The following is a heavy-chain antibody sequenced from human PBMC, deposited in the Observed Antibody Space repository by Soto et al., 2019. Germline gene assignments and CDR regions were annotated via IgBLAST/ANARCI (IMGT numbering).Heavy chain of an antibody. V-gene: IGHV3-30-3*01. CDR2: ISSDVSIK. CDR3: AGDVWHCSSNSCYFYGMDV. CDR1: GFTFSTYT. D-gene: IGHD2-2*01. J-gene: IGHJ6*02. Sequence: QVQLVESGGGVVQPGRSLRLSCAASGFTFSTYTMHLLRQAPGKGLEWVTLISSDVSIKDFADSVKGRFTISRDNSKNTVFVQMNDLRPEDSAVYYCAGDVWHCSSNSCYFYGMDVWGQGTTVTVSS.